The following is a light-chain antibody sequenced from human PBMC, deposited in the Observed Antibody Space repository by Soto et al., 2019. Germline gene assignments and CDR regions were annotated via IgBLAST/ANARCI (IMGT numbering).Light chain of an antibody. V-gene: IGKV1-33*01. CDR1: QDISDY. CDR3: QQYNSVPYT. Sequence: DIPMTQSPSSLSASVGDRVTITCQASQDISDYLNWYQQKSGKAPKLLIYDASNLEAGVPSRLSGSGSGTDFTFTITSLQPEDIGTYYCQQYNSVPYTFGQGTTLEIK. CDR2: DAS. J-gene: IGKJ2*01.